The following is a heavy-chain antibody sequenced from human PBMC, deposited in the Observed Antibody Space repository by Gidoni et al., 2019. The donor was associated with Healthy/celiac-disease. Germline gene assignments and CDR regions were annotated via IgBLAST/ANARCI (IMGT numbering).Heavy chain of an antibody. CDR1: GGSFSGYY. Sequence: QVQLQQWGAGLLKPSETLSLTCAVYGGSFSGYYWSWIRQPPGKGLEWIGEINHSGSTNYNPSLTSRVTISVDTSKNQFSLKLSSVTAADTAVYYCARVRSGWYGFDYWGQGTLVTVSS. V-gene: IGHV4-34*01. CDR2: INHSGST. CDR3: ARVRSGWYGFDY. D-gene: IGHD6-19*01. J-gene: IGHJ4*02.